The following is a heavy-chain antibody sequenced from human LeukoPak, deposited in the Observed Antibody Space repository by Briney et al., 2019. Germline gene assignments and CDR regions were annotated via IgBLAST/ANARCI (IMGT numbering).Heavy chain of an antibody. Sequence: PGGSLRLSCAASGFTFSSYGMHWVRQAPGKGLEWVAFIRYDGSNKYYADSVKGRFTISRDNSKNTLYLQMNSLRAEDTAVYYCAKGNYYYDSSGNPPDYWGQGTLVTVSS. CDR3: AKGNYYYDSSGNPPDY. CDR2: IRYDGSNK. V-gene: IGHV3-30*02. CDR1: GFTFSSYG. D-gene: IGHD3-22*01. J-gene: IGHJ4*02.